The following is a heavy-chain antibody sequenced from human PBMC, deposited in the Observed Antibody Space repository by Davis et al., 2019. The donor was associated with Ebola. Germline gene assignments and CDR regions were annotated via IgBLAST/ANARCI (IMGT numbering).Heavy chain of an antibody. CDR3: ARVGDYGMDV. V-gene: IGHV3-11*01. J-gene: IGHJ6*04. D-gene: IGHD3-10*01. Sequence: GESLKIPCAAPGFGLNDYAMSLVRQAPGKGLEWVSYISSSGSTIYYADSVKGRFTISRDNAKNSLYLQMNSLRAEDTAVYYCARVGDYGMDVWGKGTTVTVSS. CDR1: GFGLNDYA. CDR2: ISSSGSTI.